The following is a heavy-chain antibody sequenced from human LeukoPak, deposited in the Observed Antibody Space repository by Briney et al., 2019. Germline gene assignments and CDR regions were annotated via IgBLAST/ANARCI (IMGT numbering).Heavy chain of an antibody. CDR2: INPNSGGK. V-gene: IGHV1-2*06. Sequence: ASVKVSCKASGYTFTGYYMHWVRQAPGQGLEWMGRINPNSGGKNYAKKFQGRVTMTRDTSISTAYMELSRLRSDDTAVYYCARESGREPFDLWGRGTLVTVSS. J-gene: IGHJ2*01. CDR1: GYTFTGYY. CDR3: ARESGREPFDL.